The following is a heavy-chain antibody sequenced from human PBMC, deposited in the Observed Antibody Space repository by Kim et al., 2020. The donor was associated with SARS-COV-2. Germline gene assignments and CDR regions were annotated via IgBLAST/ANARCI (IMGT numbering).Heavy chain of an antibody. CDR2: MYPSDSGP. CDR1: GYDFSRYW. Sequence: GASLKISCKGSGYDFSRYWIGWVRQMPGKGLEWMGIMYPSDSGPRYSPSFQGQVTISVDQSIRTAYLQWSSLKASDTAMYFCVRPRLKGGSIPDGFDVWGQGTLVTVSS. CDR3: VRPRLKGGSIPDGFDV. J-gene: IGHJ3*01. D-gene: IGHD3-16*01. V-gene: IGHV5-51*01.